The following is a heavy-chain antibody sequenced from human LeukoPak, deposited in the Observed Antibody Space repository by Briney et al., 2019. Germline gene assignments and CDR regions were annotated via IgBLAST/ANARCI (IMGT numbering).Heavy chain of an antibody. J-gene: IGHJ4*02. D-gene: IGHD3-10*01. Sequence: SVKVSCKASGYTFTSYGISWVRQAPGQGLEWMGRIIPILGIANYAQKFQGRVTITADKSTSTAYMELSSLRSEDTAVYYCARVISGSYGTKYYFDYWGQGTLVTVSS. CDR3: ARVISGSYGTKYYFDY. CDR1: GYTFTSYG. CDR2: IIPILGIA. V-gene: IGHV1-69*04.